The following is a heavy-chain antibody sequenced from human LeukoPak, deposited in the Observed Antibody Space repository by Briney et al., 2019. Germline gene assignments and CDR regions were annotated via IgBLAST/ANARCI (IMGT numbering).Heavy chain of an antibody. CDR3: ARRYASSWWDY. J-gene: IGHJ4*02. CDR2: TYYRSKWST. D-gene: IGHD6-13*01. CDR1: GDSVSSNTAA. Sequence: PSQTLSLTCAISGDSVSSNTAAWNWLRQSPSRGLEWLGRTYYRSKWSTDYAVSVRSRISIDPDNTQNQFSLQLLSVTPEDTAVYYCARRYASSWWDYWAQGTLVTVSS. V-gene: IGHV6-1*01.